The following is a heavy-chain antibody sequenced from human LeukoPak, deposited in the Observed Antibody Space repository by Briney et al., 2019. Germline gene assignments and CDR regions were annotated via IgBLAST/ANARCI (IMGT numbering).Heavy chain of an antibody. CDR2: IYDSGST. V-gene: IGHV4-59*01. CDR3: AGVPRYYYYMDV. J-gene: IGHJ6*03. CDR1: GGSISSYY. Sequence: PSETLSLTCTVSGGSISSYYWSWIRQPPGKGLEWIGYIYDSGSTNYNPSLKSRVTISVDTSKNQFSLKLSFVTAADTAVYCCAGVPRYYYYMDVWGKGTTVTVSS.